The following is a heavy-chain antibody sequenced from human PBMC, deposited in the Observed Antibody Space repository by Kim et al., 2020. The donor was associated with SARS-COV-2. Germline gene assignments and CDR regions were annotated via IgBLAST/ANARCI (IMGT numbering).Heavy chain of an antibody. CDR2: IIPIFGTA. J-gene: IGHJ4*02. CDR3: ARGRNRHYYYGSGSYYYYFDY. CDR1: GGTFSSYA. D-gene: IGHD3-10*01. Sequence: SVKVSCKASGGTFSSYAISWVRQAPGQGLEWMGGIIPIFGTANYAQKFQGRVTITADESTSTAYMELSSLRSEDTAVYYCARGRNRHYYYGSGSYYYYFDYWGQGTLVTVSS. V-gene: IGHV1-69*13.